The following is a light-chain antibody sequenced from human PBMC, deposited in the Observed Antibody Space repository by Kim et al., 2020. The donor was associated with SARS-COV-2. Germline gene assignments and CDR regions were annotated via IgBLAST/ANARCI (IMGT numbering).Light chain of an antibody. CDR1: QSFSSIY. V-gene: IGKV3-20*01. CDR3: QQWSSSLYT. CDR2: GAS. Sequence: SPGNSSTRSCIPTQSFSSIYFAVIQQKPARAPSLLISGASSSPTYIPDGFSGSVSETHFTLTMSRLEPEVFTVYYCQQWSSSLYTFGQGTNLEF. J-gene: IGKJ2*01.